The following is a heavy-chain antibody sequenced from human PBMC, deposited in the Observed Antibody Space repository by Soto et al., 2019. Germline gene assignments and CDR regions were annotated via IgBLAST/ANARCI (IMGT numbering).Heavy chain of an antibody. CDR2: INPSRGST. J-gene: IGHJ4*02. CDR3: ARVANSLPDY. V-gene: IGHV1-46*01. CDR1: GYTFTSNH. D-gene: IGHD1-1*01. Sequence: QVQLVQSGAEVKKPGTSVKISCKASGYTFTSNHIHWVRQAPGQGLEWMGIINPSRGSTSYAQKFQGRVTMTRDTSTNTGHMELSSLRSDDTAVYFCARVANSLPDYWGQGTLVTVSS.